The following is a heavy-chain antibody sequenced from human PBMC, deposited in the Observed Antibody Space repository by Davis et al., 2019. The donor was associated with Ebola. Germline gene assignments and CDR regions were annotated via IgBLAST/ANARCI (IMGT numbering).Heavy chain of an antibody. CDR1: GGSFSGYH. D-gene: IGHD6-25*01. V-gene: IGHV4-34*01. Sequence: SETLSLTCAVYGGSFSGYHWNWIRQPPGKGLEWIGESSQGGSTDYNPSLKSRVTISVDTSKNQFSLKLSSVTAADTAVYYCARERRTWFDPWGQGTLVTVSS. J-gene: IGHJ5*02. CDR3: ARERRTWFDP. CDR2: SSQGGST.